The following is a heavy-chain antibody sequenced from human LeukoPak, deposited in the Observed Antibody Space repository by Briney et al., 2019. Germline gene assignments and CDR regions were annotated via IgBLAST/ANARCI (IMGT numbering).Heavy chain of an antibody. Sequence: PGGSLRLSCAASGFTFSIYYMTWVRQAPGKGLEWVANINEGGRAKYYLDAVKGRFTISRDNTKNSLYLKMSSLRGDDTAIYYSARDPRAENYEYWGQGALVTVSS. V-gene: IGHV3-7*01. CDR1: GFTFSIYY. CDR3: ARDPRAENYEY. CDR2: INEGGRAK. J-gene: IGHJ4*02.